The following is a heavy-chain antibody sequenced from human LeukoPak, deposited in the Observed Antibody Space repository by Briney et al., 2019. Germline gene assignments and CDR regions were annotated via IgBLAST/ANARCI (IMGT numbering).Heavy chain of an antibody. J-gene: IGHJ5*02. CDR3: ARVAHETIFGDGWFDP. D-gene: IGHD3-3*01. Sequence: ASVAVSCKASGYTFTDYYVHWVRQAPGQGLEWMGWINPKSGGTNYAQNFQGRVTMTRDTSITTAYMELNRLTSDDTAVYYCARVAHETIFGDGWFDPWGQGTLVTVSS. CDR1: GYTFTDYY. CDR2: INPKSGGT. V-gene: IGHV1-2*02.